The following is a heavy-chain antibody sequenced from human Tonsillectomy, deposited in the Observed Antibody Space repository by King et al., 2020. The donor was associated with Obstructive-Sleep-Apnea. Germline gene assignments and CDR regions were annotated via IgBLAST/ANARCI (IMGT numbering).Heavy chain of an antibody. CDR3: ATVADY. CDR2: LTWSGDNA. Sequence: VQLVESGGGLVQPGGSLRLSWAGSGFTFDAFAMYWVRQAPGKGLEWVSGLTWSGDNAGSSDPVRGRVTISRYNATNSLYLHMTSLRSDDTAMYYCATVADYWGQGTLITVSS. J-gene: IGHJ4*02. CDR1: GFTFDAFA. V-gene: IGHV3-9*01.